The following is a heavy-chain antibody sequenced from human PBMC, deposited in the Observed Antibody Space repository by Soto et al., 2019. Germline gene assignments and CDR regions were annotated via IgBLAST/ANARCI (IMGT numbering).Heavy chain of an antibody. CDR1: GYTFTNYA. V-gene: IGHV1-3*05. CDR3: ARHGSGWDY. D-gene: IGHD6-19*01. Sequence: QVQLVQSGAEEKKPGSSVKVSCKASGYTFTNYAMHWVRQAPGQRLEWMGWINAGNGNTKYSQKFQGRVTITSDTYASTAYMELGSLRSEDTAVYYCARHGSGWDYWGQGTLVTVSS. J-gene: IGHJ4*02. CDR2: INAGNGNT.